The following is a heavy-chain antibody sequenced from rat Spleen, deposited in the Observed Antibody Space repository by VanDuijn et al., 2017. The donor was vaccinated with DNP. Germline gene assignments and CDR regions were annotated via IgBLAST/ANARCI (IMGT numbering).Heavy chain of an antibody. V-gene: IGHV5-19*01. CDR1: GFTFSNYG. CDR2: ITNSGGST. CDR3: AKPWFGGFDY. Sequence: EVQLVESGGGLVQPGKSLKLSCAASGFTFSNYGMAWVRQAPTKGLEWVASITNSGGSTYYRDSVKGRFTISRDNAKSTLYLQMDSLRSEDTATYYCAKPWFGGFDYWGQGVMVTVSP. D-gene: IGHD1-12*03. J-gene: IGHJ2*01.